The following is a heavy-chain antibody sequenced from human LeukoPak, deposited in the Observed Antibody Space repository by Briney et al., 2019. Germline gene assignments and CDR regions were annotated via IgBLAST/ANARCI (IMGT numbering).Heavy chain of an antibody. CDR1: GFTFSTYW. CDR2: IKEDGSEK. D-gene: IGHD2-21*02. CDR3: ARGPRSKGGDWGDFDY. Sequence: GGSLRLSCAASGFTFSTYWMSWVRQAPGKGLEWVANIKEDGSEKYYVDSVKGRFTISRDNAKNSLYLQMNSLRAEDTAVYYCARGPRSKGGDWGDFDYWGQGTLVTVSS. V-gene: IGHV3-7*01. J-gene: IGHJ4*02.